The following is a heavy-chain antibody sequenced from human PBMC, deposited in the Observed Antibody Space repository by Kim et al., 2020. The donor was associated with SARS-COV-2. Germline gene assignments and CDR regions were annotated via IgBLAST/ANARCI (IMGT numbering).Heavy chain of an antibody. CDR3: AKDRGSYYYDSSGYDY. V-gene: IGHV3-9*01. CDR1: GFTFDDYA. CDR2: ISWNSGSI. J-gene: IGHJ4*01. Sequence: GGSLRLSCAASGFTFDDYAMHWVRQAPGKGLEWVSGISWNSGSIGYADSVKGRFTISRDNAKNSLYLQMNSLRAEDTALYYCAKDRGSYYYDSSGYDYWG. D-gene: IGHD3-22*01.